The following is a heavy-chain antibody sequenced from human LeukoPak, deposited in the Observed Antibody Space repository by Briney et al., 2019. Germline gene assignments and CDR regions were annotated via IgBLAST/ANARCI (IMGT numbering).Heavy chain of an antibody. V-gene: IGHV3-7*01. Sequence: PGGSLRLSCVVSGFTFSTSWMAWVRQAPGKGLEGLANINKDGRQTYYVDSVKGRFTISRDNAENSLHLKMNSLRAEDTAVYYCATSLDAPGNYWGQGSLVTVSS. CDR1: GFTFSTSW. CDR3: ATSLDAPGNY. D-gene: IGHD6-13*01. J-gene: IGHJ4*02. CDR2: INKDGRQT.